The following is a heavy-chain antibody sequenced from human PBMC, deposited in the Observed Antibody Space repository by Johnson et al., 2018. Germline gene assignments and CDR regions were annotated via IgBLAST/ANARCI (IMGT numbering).Heavy chain of an antibody. CDR3: ARDYWYGFDL. V-gene: IGHV3-48*01. CDR2: LAGTSDTA. D-gene: IGHD6-13*01. Sequence: VQLVQSGGGLVQPGGSLRLSCAASGFTFSSRSMNWVRQAPGKGLEWISFLAGTSDTAYHADSVKGRLPISRDHRKNSLFLHMNSLRADDTAVYYCARDYWYGFDLWGQGTMVSVSS. CDR1: GFTFSSRS. J-gene: IGHJ3*01.